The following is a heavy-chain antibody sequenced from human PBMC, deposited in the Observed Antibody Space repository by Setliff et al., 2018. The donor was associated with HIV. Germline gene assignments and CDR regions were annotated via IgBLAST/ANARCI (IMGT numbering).Heavy chain of an antibody. Sequence: PSETLSLTCTVSGGSISSGGYYWSWIRQHPGKGLEWIGYIYYSGSTYYNPSLKSRVTISIDTSKNQFSLKLSSVTAADTAVYYCARGLVVVTDGDYDTNYYYYYYMDVLGKGTTVTVSS. V-gene: IGHV4-31*03. CDR2: IYYSGST. D-gene: IGHD4-17*01. J-gene: IGHJ6*03. CDR3: ARGLVVVTDGDYDTNYYYYYYMDV. CDR1: GGSISSGGYY.